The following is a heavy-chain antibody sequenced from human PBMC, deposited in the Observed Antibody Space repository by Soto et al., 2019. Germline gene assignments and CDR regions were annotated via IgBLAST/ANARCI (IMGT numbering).Heavy chain of an antibody. J-gene: IGHJ4*02. D-gene: IGHD6-19*01. CDR1: GGSISSGHW. CDR2: IFQSGTT. V-gene: IGHV4-4*02. CDR3: ARHIAVAGTRGFDY. Sequence: QVELQESGPGLVKTSGALSLTCAVSGGSISSGHWWSWVRQPPGEGLGWIGEIFQSGTTNYNPSVESRVIISMDKSKNQFSLEVISVTAADTAVYFCARHIAVAGTRGFDYWGQGTLVTVSS.